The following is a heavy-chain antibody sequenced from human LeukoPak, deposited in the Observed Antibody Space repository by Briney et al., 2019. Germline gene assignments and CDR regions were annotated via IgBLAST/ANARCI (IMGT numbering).Heavy chain of an antibody. Sequence: SETLSLTCTVSGGSISSSSYYWGWIRQPPGKGLEWIGSIYYSGSTYYNPSLKSRVTISVDTSKNQFSLKLSSVTAADTAVYYCARDPEYYYDSSGYGGGIFDYWGQGTLVTVSS. J-gene: IGHJ4*02. CDR2: IYYSGST. D-gene: IGHD3-22*01. CDR3: ARDPEYYYDSSGYGGGIFDY. CDR1: GGSISSSSYY. V-gene: IGHV4-39*07.